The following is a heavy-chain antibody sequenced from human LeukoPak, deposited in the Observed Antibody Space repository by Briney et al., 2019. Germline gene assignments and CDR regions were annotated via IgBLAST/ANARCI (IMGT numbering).Heavy chain of an antibody. V-gene: IGHV4-39*07. D-gene: IGHD6-19*01. CDR1: GGSISSSSYY. CDR2: IYYSGST. J-gene: IGHJ6*03. Sequence: SETLSLTCTVSGGSISSSSYYWGWIRQPPGKGLEWIGSIYYSGSTYYNPSLKSRVTISVDTSKNQFSLKLSSVTAADTAVYYCARGSDSSGWYDYYYYYMDVWGKGTTVTVSS. CDR3: ARGSDSSGWYDYYYYYMDV.